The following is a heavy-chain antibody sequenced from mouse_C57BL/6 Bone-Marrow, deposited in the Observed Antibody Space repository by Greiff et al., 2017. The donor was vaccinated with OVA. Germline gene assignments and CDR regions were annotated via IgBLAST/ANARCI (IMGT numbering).Heavy chain of an antibody. J-gene: IGHJ2*01. Sequence: VQLQQSGAELVRPGASVTLSCKASGYTFTDYEMHWVKQTPVHGLEWIGAIDPETGGTAYNQKFKGKAILTADKSSSTAYMELRSLTSEDSAVYYCTRASPRGYYFDYWGQGTTLTVSS. V-gene: IGHV1-15*01. CDR3: TRASPRGYYFDY. CDR1: GYTFTDYE. CDR2: IDPETGGT.